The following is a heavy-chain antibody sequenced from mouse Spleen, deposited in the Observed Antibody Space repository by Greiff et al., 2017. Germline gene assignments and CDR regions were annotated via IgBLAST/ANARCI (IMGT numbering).Heavy chain of an antibody. CDR1: GFTFSSYG. Sequence: EVQLVESGGDLVKPGGSLKLSCAASGFTFSSYGMSWVRQTPDKRLEWVATISSGGSYTYYPDSVKGRFTISRDNAKNTLYLQMSSLKSEDTAMYYCARVLTTVHFDYWGQGTTLTVSS. V-gene: IGHV5-6*01. CDR3: ARVLTTVHFDY. D-gene: IGHD1-1*01. J-gene: IGHJ2*01. CDR2: ISSGGSYT.